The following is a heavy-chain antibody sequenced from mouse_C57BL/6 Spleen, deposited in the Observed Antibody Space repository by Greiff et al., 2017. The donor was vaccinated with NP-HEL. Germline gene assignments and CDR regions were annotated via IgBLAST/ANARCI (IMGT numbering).Heavy chain of an antibody. V-gene: IGHV3-6*01. CDR1: GYSITSGYY. Sequence: EVKLQESGPGLVKPSQSLSLTCSVTGYSITSGYYWNWIRQFPGNKLEWMGYISYDGSNNYNPSLKNRISITRDTSKNQFFLKLNSVTTEDTATYCCAGITTVVDYYAMDYWGQGTSVTVSS. D-gene: IGHD1-1*01. J-gene: IGHJ4*01. CDR2: ISYDGSN. CDR3: AGITTVVDYYAMDY.